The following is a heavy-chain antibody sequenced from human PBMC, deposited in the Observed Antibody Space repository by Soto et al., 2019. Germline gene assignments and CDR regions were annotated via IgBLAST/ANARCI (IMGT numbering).Heavy chain of an antibody. J-gene: IGHJ6*02. CDR3: ARDRGIAAAGHIFTYGMDV. Sequence: PGGSLRLSCAASGFTFSSYAMHWVRQAPGKGLEYVSAISSNGGSTYYADSVKGRFTISRDNSKNTLCLQMGSLRAEDMAVYYCARDRGIAAAGHIFTYGMDVWGQGTTVTVSS. CDR1: GFTFSSYA. CDR2: ISSNGGST. D-gene: IGHD6-13*01. V-gene: IGHV3-64*02.